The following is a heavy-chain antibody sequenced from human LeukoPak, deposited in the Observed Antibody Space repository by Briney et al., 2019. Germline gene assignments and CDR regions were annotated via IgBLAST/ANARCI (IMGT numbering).Heavy chain of an antibody. J-gene: IGHJ4*02. CDR3: AKVGYGDLDH. Sequence: GGSLRLSCAASGFTFSSYAMSWVRQAPGKGLEWVSGISGSGDNTYYADSVKGRFTISRDNPENTVYLQMSGLRVDDTATYFCAKVGYGDLDHWGQGVLVPVSS. V-gene: IGHV3-23*01. D-gene: IGHD4-17*01. CDR1: GFTFSSYA. CDR2: ISGSGDNT.